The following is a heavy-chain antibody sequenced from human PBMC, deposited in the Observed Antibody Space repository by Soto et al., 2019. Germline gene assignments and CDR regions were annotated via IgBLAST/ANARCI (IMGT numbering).Heavy chain of an antibody. CDR1: GLTFSSYW. CDR3: ARGTPALPAGYFDY. D-gene: IGHD3-22*01. Sequence: GSLSLSCAAAGLTFSSYWMSWVRQAPGKGLEWVANIKQDGSEKYYVDSVKGRFTISRDNAKNSLYLQMNSLRAEDTAVYYCARGTPALPAGYFDYWGQGTLVTVSS. CDR2: IKQDGSEK. J-gene: IGHJ4*02. V-gene: IGHV3-7*03.